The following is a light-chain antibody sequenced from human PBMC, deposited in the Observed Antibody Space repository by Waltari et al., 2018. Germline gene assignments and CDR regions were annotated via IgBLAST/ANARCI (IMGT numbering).Light chain of an antibody. Sequence: EIVLTQSPGTLSLSPGERVILSCRASQYITGGWMTWYHQKPGQAPRLLIYAASTRAPGVPDMFSGSGSGTDFTLTISRLEPEESGVYYCQQYDGLVVTFGGGTNVEIK. CDR2: AAS. CDR1: QYITGGW. V-gene: IGKV3-20*01. CDR3: QQYDGLVVT. J-gene: IGKJ4*01.